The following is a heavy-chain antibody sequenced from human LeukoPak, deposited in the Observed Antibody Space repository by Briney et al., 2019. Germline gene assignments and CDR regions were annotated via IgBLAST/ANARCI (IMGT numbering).Heavy chain of an antibody. CDR2: IYYTGST. Sequence: SETLSFTCNVSGGAISGHFWSWIRQSPGKGLEWIGNIYYTGSTTYSPSLRSRVAISLDTAKSQFSLKVASVTASDTAVYYCARRTVAYYFDYWGHGTLVTVSS. D-gene: IGHD4-11*01. V-gene: IGHV4-59*11. CDR1: GGAISGHF. J-gene: IGHJ4*01. CDR3: ARRTVAYYFDY.